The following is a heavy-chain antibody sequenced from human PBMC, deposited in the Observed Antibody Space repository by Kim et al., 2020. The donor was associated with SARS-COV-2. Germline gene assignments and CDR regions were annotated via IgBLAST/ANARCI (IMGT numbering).Heavy chain of an antibody. CDR3: ARGRGYSYGSDGMDV. V-gene: IGHV1-69*01. J-gene: IGHJ6*02. D-gene: IGHD5-18*01. Sequence: QKFQGRVTITADESTSTAYMELSSLGSEDTAVYYCARGRGYSYGSDGMDVWGQGTTVTVSS.